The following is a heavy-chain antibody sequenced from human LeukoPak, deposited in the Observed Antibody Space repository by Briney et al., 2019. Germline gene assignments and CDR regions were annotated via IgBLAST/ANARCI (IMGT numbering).Heavy chain of an antibody. CDR2: IKEDGSEK. CDR3: ARGVFDP. Sequence: GGSLRLSCVASGFTFSSRDWMNWVRQAPGKGLEWVANIKEDGSEKDYVDSVKGRFTISRDNAKNSLYLQMNSLRAEDTAVYYCARGVFDPWGQGTLVTVSS. V-gene: IGHV3-7*04. J-gene: IGHJ5*02. CDR1: GFTFSSRDW.